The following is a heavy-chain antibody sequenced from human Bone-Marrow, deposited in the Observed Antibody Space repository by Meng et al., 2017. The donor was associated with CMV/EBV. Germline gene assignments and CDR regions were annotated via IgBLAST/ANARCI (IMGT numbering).Heavy chain of an antibody. CDR2: IYSGGRT. V-gene: IGHV3-66*02. J-gene: IGHJ6*02. CDR1: GFTFSSYS. Sequence: GESLKISCAASGFTFSSYSMNWVRQAPGKGLEWVSLIYSGGRTYYADSVKGRFTISRDNSKNTLYLQMDSLRTEDTAVYYCAKDKRVVAAATAYYYGMDVWGQGTTVTVSS. D-gene: IGHD6-13*01. CDR3: AKDKRVVAAATAYYYGMDV.